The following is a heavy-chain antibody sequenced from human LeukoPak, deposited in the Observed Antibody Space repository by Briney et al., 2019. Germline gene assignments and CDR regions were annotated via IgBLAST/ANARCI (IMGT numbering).Heavy chain of an antibody. Sequence: GGSLRLSCEASGFRFNEYWMSWVRQAPGKGLEWVANIKYDESERYFVDSVMGRFTISRDNGKNSLYLQMSSVRDEDTAVYYCTRSRFCTSGSCYFDYWGQGVLVTVSS. D-gene: IGHD2-15*01. CDR2: IKYDESER. V-gene: IGHV3-7*01. CDR3: TRSRFCTSGSCYFDY. CDR1: GFRFNEYW. J-gene: IGHJ4*02.